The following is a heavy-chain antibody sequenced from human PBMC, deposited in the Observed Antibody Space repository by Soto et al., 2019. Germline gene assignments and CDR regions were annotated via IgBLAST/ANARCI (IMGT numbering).Heavy chain of an antibody. CDR2: IYPGDSDT. J-gene: IGHJ5*02. Sequence: GESLKISCKGSGYSFTSYWIGWVRQMPGKGLEWMGIIYPGDSDTRYSPSFQGQVTISADKSISTAYLQWSSLKASDTAMYYCARQWGYDFWSGYSNWFDPWGQGTLVTVSS. V-gene: IGHV5-51*01. D-gene: IGHD3-3*01. CDR3: ARQWGYDFWSGYSNWFDP. CDR1: GYSFTSYW.